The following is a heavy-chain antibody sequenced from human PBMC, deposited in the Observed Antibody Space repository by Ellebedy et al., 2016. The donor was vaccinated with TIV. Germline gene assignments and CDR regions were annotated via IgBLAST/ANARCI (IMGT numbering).Heavy chain of an antibody. J-gene: IGHJ4*02. CDR1: GFSLSTSGVG. D-gene: IGHD3-10*01. CDR2: IYWNDDK. Sequence: SGPTLVKPTQTLTLTCTFSGFSLSTSGVGVGWIRQPPGKALEWLALIYWNDDKRYSPSLKSRLTITKDTSKNQVVLTMTNMDPVDTATYYCAHRPLWFGELSYFDYWGQGTLVTVSS. V-gene: IGHV2-5*01. CDR3: AHRPLWFGELSYFDY.